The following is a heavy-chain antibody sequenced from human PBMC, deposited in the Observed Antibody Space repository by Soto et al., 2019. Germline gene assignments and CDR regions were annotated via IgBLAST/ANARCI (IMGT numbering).Heavy chain of an antibody. J-gene: IGHJ5*02. CDR3: ARLHYGSDSYYIAVYRFDP. Sequence: ASVKVSCKASGYTFFTYDISWVRQAPGQWLVWLGWIRTYSGDTKYAQKCQGRVTMTTDTSTTTAYLELRSLRSDDTDVYYCARLHYGSDSYYIAVYRFDPWGQATLVTVSS. V-gene: IGHV1-18*01. CDR1: GYTFFTYD. CDR2: IRTYSGDT. D-gene: IGHD3-10*01.